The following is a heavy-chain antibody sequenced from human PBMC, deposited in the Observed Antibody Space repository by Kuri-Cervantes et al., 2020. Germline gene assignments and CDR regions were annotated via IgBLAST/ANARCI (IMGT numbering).Heavy chain of an antibody. Sequence: ASVKVSCKASGYTFTGYYMHWVRQAPGQGLEWMGWINPNSGGTNYAQKFQGWVTMTRDTSISTAYMELSRLRSDDTAVYYCARDLCGGDCYAFDYWGQGTLVTVSS. CDR2: INPNSGGT. CDR3: ARDLCGGDCYAFDY. J-gene: IGHJ4*02. D-gene: IGHD2-21*01. CDR1: GYTFTGYY. V-gene: IGHV1-2*04.